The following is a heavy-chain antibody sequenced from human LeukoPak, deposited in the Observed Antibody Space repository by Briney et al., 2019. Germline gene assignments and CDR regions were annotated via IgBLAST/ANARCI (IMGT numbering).Heavy chain of an antibody. J-gene: IGHJ4*02. CDR1: AFTISNYW. D-gene: IGHD2/OR15-2a*01. Sequence: GGSLRLSCAASAFTISNYWMSWVRQTPGKGLEWVANIKQDGSEKNYVDSVKGRFTISRDNVKNALYLQMSSLRVEDTGIYYCVRGAYYAAYWGQGTLVTVSS. CDR3: VRGAYYAAY. V-gene: IGHV3-7*01. CDR2: IKQDGSEK.